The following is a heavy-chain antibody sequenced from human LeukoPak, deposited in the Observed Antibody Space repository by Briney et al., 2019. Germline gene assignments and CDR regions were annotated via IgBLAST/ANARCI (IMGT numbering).Heavy chain of an antibody. D-gene: IGHD2-2*01. CDR3: VSQVVPAAIPDAFDI. CDR2: MYRSGST. V-gene: IGHV4-38-2*01. J-gene: IGHJ3*02. Sequence: SETLSLTCAVSGFSLSTGYYWGWIRQPPEKGLEWIGSMYRSGSTYYNPSLKSRMTISLDTSKNQFSLKLNSVTAADTALYYCVSQVVPAAIPDAFDIWGRGTMVSVSS. CDR1: GFSLSTGYY.